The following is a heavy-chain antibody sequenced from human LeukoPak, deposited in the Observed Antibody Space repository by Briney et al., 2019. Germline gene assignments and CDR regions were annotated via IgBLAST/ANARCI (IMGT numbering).Heavy chain of an antibody. CDR3: ARDFIQDYGDYFGAFDI. Sequence: PGGSLRLSCAASGFTVSSNYMSWVRQAPGKGLEWVSVIYSGGSTYYADSVKGRFTISRDNSKNTLYLQMNSLRAEDTAVYYCARDFIQDYGDYFGAFDIWGQGTMVTVSS. V-gene: IGHV3-66*01. CDR1: GFTVSSNY. J-gene: IGHJ3*02. D-gene: IGHD4-17*01. CDR2: IYSGGST.